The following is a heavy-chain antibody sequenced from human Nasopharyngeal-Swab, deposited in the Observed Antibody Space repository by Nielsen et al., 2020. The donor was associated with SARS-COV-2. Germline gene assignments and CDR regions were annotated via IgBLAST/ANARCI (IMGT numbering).Heavy chain of an antibody. V-gene: IGHV4-39*01. D-gene: IGHD3-22*01. Sequence: SETLSLTCTVSGDSISSGNYYWGWIRQPPGKGLEWIGSIYYSGSTYYNPSLKSRVTISVDTSKNLFSLKLSSVTAADPAVYYCARQNLGINLVVVVTPERYFDYWGQGTLVTVSS. CDR1: GDSISSGNYY. CDR3: ARQNLGINLVVVVTPERYFDY. CDR2: IYYSGST. J-gene: IGHJ4*02.